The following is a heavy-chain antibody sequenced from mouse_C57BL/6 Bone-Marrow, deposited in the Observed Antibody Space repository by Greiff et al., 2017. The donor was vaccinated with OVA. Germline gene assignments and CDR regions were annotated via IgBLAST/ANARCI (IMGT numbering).Heavy chain of an antibody. CDR1: GYTFTSYT. CDR2: IIPSSGYT. Sequence: QVQLQQSGAELARPGASVKMSCKASGYTFTSYTMHWVKQRPGQGLEWIGYIIPSSGYTKYNQKFKDKATLTADKSSSTAYMQLSSLTSEDSAVYYCAREALYDYWYFDVWGTGTTVTVSS. J-gene: IGHJ1*03. D-gene: IGHD2-3*01. V-gene: IGHV1-4*01. CDR3: AREALYDYWYFDV.